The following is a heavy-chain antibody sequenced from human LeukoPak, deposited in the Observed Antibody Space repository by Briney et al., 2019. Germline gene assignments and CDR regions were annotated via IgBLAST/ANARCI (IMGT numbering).Heavy chain of an antibody. CDR2: ISGSGGST. V-gene: IGHV3-23*01. CDR1: GFTFSTYA. Sequence: GGSLRLSCAASGFTFSTYAMIWVRQAPGKGLEWVSAISGSGGSTYYADSVKGRFTISRDNSKNTLYLQMNSLRAEDTAVYYCAKDLIAAAGTYYYYGMDVWGQGTTVTVSS. J-gene: IGHJ6*02. CDR3: AKDLIAAAGTYYYYGMDV. D-gene: IGHD6-13*01.